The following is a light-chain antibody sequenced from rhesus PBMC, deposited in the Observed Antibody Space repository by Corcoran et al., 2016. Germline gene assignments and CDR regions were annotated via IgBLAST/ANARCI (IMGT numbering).Light chain of an antibody. V-gene: IGKV1-21*01. CDR2: KAS. CDR3: QQHDSAPRT. CDR1: QGISIW. J-gene: IGKJ1*01. Sequence: DIQMTQSPSSLSASVGDRVTITCRASQGISIWLAWYQQKPGKAPKLLLYKASTLQSGVPSRFGGSGSVTEFTLTISSLQPEDFATYYCQQHDSAPRTFGQGTKVEIK.